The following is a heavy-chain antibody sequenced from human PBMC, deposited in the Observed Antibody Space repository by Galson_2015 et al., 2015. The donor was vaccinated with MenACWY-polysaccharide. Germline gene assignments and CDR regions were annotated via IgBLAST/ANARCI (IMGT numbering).Heavy chain of an antibody. CDR3: ARVEKYSGSFYILY. V-gene: IGHV4-38-2*02. CDR1: SGYY. Sequence: SGYYWGWIRQPPGKGLEWIASIFHSGTTYYNPSLKSRVTISVDTSKNQFSLKLSSVTAADTAVYYCARVEKYSGSFYILYWGQGTLVTVSS. CDR2: IFHSGTT. J-gene: IGHJ4*02. D-gene: IGHD1-26*01.